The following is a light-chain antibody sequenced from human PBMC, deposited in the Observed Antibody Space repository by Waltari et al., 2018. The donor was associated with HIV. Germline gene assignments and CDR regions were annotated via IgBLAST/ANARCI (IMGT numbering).Light chain of an antibody. CDR1: SSNIGEGYD. CDR2: GTK. J-gene: IGLJ2*01. V-gene: IGLV1-40*01. Sequence: VLTQPPSVSGAPGQRVTIACTGSSSNIGEGYDFHWSQQLPGTAPKLLLHGTKYRPPGFPDRFSGSKSGTSASLAITGLQAEDEADYYCQSYDSILSGSLVFGGGTKVTVL. CDR3: QSYDSILSGSLV.